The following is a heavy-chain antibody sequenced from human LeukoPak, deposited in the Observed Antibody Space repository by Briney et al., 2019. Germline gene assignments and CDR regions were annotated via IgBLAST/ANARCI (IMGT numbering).Heavy chain of an antibody. J-gene: IGHJ4*02. D-gene: IGHD5-12*01. CDR3: ARRATGYDPFDF. Sequence: SETLSLTCSVSAGSISTYYWSWIRQPPGKGLEWIGYISYSGTTNYNPSLKSRVTLSVDTSQNQLSLRLTSMTAADMAVYYCARRATGYDPFDFWGQGTLVIVSS. V-gene: IGHV4-59*08. CDR2: ISYSGTT. CDR1: AGSISTYY.